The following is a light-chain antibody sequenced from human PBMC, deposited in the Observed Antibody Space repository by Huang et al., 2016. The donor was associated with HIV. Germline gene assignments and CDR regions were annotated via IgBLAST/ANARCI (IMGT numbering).Light chain of an antibody. CDR3: QHYDDLPI. CDR1: QDIATY. J-gene: IGKJ3*01. CDR2: GAT. V-gene: IGKV1-33*01. Sequence: DIQMTQSPSSLSASVGDKVTITCQASQDIATYLNWYQQKRGRAPNLFIYGATNLETGVPSRFIGSGSGTNFTFTISSLHPEDVATYYCQHYDDLPIFGPGTRVDI.